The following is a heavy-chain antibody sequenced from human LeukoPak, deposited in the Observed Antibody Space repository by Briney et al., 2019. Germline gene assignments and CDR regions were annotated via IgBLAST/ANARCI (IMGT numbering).Heavy chain of an antibody. J-gene: IGHJ3*02. V-gene: IGHV3-30*02. CDR3: ARLVRIDAFDI. CDR2: IRYDGSNK. CDR1: GFTFSSYG. Sequence: TGGSLRLSCAASGFTFSSYGMHWVRQAPGKGLEWVAFIRYDGSNKYYADSVKGRFTISADKSISTAYLQWSSLKASDTAMYYCARLVRIDAFDIWGQGTMVTVSS. D-gene: IGHD2-2*01.